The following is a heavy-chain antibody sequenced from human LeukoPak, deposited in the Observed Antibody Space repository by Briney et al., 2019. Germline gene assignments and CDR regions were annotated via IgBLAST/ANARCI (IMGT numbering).Heavy chain of an antibody. J-gene: IGHJ4*02. CDR3: ATDRNSGKYYDY. D-gene: IGHD1-26*01. Sequence: GSLRLSCVVSGLRFRNYGMHWVRQAPGKGLEWVAVIYYDGSNQYYADSVKGRLTVSRDNAKNTLYLQMDSLRAEDTAVYYCATDRNSGKYYDYWGQGTLVTVSS. V-gene: IGHV3-33*01. CDR1: GLRFRNYG. CDR2: IYYDGSNQ.